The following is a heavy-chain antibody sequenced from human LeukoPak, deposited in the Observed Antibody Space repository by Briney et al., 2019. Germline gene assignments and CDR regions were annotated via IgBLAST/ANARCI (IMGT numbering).Heavy chain of an antibody. V-gene: IGHV5-51*01. Sequence: MPGESLKISCKGSGYSFTSYWIGWVRQTPGKGLEWMGIIYPGDSDTRYSPSFQGQVTISADKSISTAYLQWSSLKASDTAMYYCASGFGETHYYYYYGMDVWGQGTTVTVSS. CDR3: ASGFGETHYYYYYGMDV. CDR1: GYSFTSYW. J-gene: IGHJ6*02. D-gene: IGHD3-10*01. CDR2: IYPGDSDT.